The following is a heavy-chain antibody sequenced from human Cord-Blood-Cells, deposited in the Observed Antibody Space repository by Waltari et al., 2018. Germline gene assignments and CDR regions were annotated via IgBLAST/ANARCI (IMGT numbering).Heavy chain of an antibody. V-gene: IGHV1-2*04. Sequence: QVQLVQSGAEVTTPGASVKVSCKASGYTFTGYYLHCVRQTPGQGLECMGWINPNSGGTNYAQKFQGWVTMTRDTSISTAYMELSRLRSDDTAVYYCARRGRNHWYCDLWGRGTLVTVSS. CDR3: ARRGRNHWYCDL. CDR1: GYTFTGYY. D-gene: IGHD3-16*01. CDR2: INPNSGGT. J-gene: IGHJ2*01.